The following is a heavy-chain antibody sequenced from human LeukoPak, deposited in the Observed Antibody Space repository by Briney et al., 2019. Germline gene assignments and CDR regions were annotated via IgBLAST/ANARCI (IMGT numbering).Heavy chain of an antibody. V-gene: IGHV4-39*07. CDR1: GGSISSSSYY. CDR3: ARDTVVLWFGELSPPNYFDY. J-gene: IGHJ4*02. CDR2: IYYSGST. Sequence: SETLSLTCTVSGGSISSSSYYWGWIRQPPGKGLEWIGSIYYSGSTYYNPSLKSRVTISVDTSKNQFSLKLSSVTAADTAVYYCARDTVVLWFGELSPPNYFDYWGQGTLVTVSS. D-gene: IGHD3-10*01.